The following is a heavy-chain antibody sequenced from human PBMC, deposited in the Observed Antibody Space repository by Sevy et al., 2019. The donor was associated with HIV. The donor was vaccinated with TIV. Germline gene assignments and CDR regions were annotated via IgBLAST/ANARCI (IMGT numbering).Heavy chain of an antibody. CDR1: GFTFSSYG. CDR2: IWYDGSSK. D-gene: IGHD3-10*01. Sequence: GGSLRLSCAASGFTFSSYGMHWVRQAPGKGLEWVALIWYDGSSKYYADSVKGRFPIPRDNSKNTLYLQMNSLRAEDTAVYYCASGAYYYASRTENFDYWGQGTLVTVSS. V-gene: IGHV3-33*01. J-gene: IGHJ4*02. CDR3: ASGAYYYASRTENFDY.